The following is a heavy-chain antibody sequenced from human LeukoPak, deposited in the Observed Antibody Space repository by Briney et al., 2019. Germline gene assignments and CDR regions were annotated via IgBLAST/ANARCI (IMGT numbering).Heavy chain of an antibody. CDR2: ISGSGGNT. CDR1: GFTFSSYG. J-gene: IGHJ4*02. D-gene: IGHD2-15*01. Sequence: GGSLRLSCAASGFTFSSYGMSWVRQAPGKGLEWVSAISGSGGNTYYADSVKGRFTISRDNSKNTPYLQMNSLRAEDTAVYYCAKASLPLGYCSGGSCYGFDYWGQGTLVTVSS. V-gene: IGHV3-23*01. CDR3: AKASLPLGYCSGGSCYGFDY.